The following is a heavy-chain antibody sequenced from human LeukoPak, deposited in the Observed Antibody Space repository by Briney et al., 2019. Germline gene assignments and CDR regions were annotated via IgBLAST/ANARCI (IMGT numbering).Heavy chain of an antibody. D-gene: IGHD6-19*01. CDR3: ARGMTGYSSGWWDY. Sequence: SQTLSLTCAISGDSVSSNSATWSWIRQSPSRGLEWLGRTYYRSKWYTDYAVAVKSRITINADTSKNQFSLQLNSVTPEDTAVYYCARGMTGYSSGWWDYWGQGTQVTVSS. CDR2: TYYRSKWYT. V-gene: IGHV6-1*01. J-gene: IGHJ4*02. CDR1: GDSVSSNSAT.